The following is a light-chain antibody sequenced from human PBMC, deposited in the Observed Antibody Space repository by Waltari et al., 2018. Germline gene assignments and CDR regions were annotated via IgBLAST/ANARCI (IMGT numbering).Light chain of an antibody. CDR1: QPITNS. V-gene: IGKV1-16*02. J-gene: IGKJ1*01. CDR2: GAS. CDR3: LQYNSYPRT. Sequence: DIQMTQSPSSLPASVGDRVTITCRASQPITNSLSWFQQKSGEAPKSLFYGASHLQGGVPSKFSGGGDGTDFNLTISILQPEDFATYYCLQYNSYPRTFVPGTKVEIK.